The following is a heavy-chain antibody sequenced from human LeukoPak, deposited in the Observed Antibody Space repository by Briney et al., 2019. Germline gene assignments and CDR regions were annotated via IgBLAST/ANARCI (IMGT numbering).Heavy chain of an antibody. J-gene: IGHJ6*03. CDR2: INPNSGGT. Sequence: ASVKVSCKASGYSFTSHYMHWVRQAPGQGLEWMGWINPNSGGTNYAQKFQGRVTMTRDTSISTAYMELSRLRSDDTVVYYCARDRRPYYYYMDVWGKGTTVTISS. V-gene: IGHV1-2*02. CDR1: GYSFTSHY. CDR3: ARDRRPYYYYMDV.